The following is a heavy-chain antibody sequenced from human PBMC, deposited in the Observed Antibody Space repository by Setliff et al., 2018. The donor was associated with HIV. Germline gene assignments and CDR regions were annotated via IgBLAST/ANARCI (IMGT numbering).Heavy chain of an antibody. Sequence: GGSLRLSCVVSGFTFSIYWMSWVRQAPGKGLEWVANIKQDGSDKYYVESVKGRFTISRDNAKNSLYLQMNSLRVEDTAVYYCVRTGLGLREVLSPGVWGTGTTVTVSS. CDR1: GFTFSIYW. CDR3: VRTGLGLREVLSPGV. D-gene: IGHD3-10*01. CDR2: IKQDGSDK. V-gene: IGHV3-7*03. J-gene: IGHJ6*04.